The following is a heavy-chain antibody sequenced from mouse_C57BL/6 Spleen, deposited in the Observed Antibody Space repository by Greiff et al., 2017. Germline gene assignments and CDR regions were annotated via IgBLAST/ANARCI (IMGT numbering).Heavy chain of an antibody. V-gene: IGHV1-64*01. CDR3: ARPITTVVADYAMDY. Sequence: VQLQQPGAELVKPGASVKLSCKASGYTFTSYWMHWVKQRPGQGLEWIGMIHPNSGSTNYNEKFKSKATLTVDKSSSTAYMQLSSLTSEDSAVYYCARPITTVVADYAMDYWGQGTSVTVSS. J-gene: IGHJ4*01. D-gene: IGHD1-1*01. CDR2: IHPNSGST. CDR1: GYTFTSYW.